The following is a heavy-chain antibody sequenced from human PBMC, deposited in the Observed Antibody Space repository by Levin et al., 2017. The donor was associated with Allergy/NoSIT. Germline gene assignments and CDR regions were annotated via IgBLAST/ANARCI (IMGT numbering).Heavy chain of an antibody. J-gene: IGHJ4*02. D-gene: IGHD5-18*01. V-gene: IGHV4-61*02. CDR1: GGSISSGSYY. CDR3: ARRGTAMVGGGFDY. CDR2: IYTSGST. Sequence: SETLSLTCTVSGGSISSGSYYWSWIRQPAGKGLEWIGRIYTSGSTNYNPSLKSRVTISVDTSKNQFSLKLSSVTAADTAVYYCARRGTAMVGGGFDYRGQGTLVTVSS.